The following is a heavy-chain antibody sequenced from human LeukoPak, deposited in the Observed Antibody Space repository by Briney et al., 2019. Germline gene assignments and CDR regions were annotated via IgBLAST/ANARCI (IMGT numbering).Heavy chain of an antibody. D-gene: IGHD2-2*01. CDR2: ISGSGGTT. CDR3: ARVVPATMYYYGMDA. Sequence: GGSLRLSCAASGFTFSSYAMSWVRQAPGKGLEWVSAISGSGGTTYYADSVKGRFTFSRDSSKNTLFLQMNSLRAEDTAVYYCARVVPATMYYYGMDAWGQGTTVTVAS. CDR1: GFTFSSYA. V-gene: IGHV3-23*01. J-gene: IGHJ6*02.